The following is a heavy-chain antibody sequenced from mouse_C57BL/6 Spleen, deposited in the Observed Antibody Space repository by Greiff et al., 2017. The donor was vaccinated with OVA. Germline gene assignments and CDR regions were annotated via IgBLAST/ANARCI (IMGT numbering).Heavy chain of an antibody. CDR1: GYTFTSYW. D-gene: IGHD2-12*01. Sequence: EVQLQQSGTVLARPGASVKMSCKTSGYTFTSYWMHWVKQRPGQGLEWIGDIYPGNSDTSYNQKFKGKAKLTAVTSASTAYMELSSLTNEDSAVYYCTRSGLRLTWFAYWGQGTLVTVSA. V-gene: IGHV1-5*01. CDR2: IYPGNSDT. CDR3: TRSGLRLTWFAY. J-gene: IGHJ3*01.